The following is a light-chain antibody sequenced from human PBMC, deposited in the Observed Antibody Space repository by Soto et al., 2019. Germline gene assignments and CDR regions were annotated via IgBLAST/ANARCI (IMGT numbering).Light chain of an antibody. J-gene: IGKJ1*01. Sequence: DIVMTQSPDSLAVSLGERATFNCKSSQSILHRSKNKYYLAWYQQKSGQPPKLLIYWASLRESGVPDRFTGSGSGTDFTLTISSLQAEDVAVYYCQQYFTSPWTFGQGTKVEI. V-gene: IGKV4-1*01. CDR2: WAS. CDR1: QSILHRSKNKYY. CDR3: QQYFTSPWT.